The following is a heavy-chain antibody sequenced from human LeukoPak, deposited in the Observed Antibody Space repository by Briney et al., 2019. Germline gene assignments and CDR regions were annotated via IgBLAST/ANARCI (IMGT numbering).Heavy chain of an antibody. CDR2: IHPGDSDT. V-gene: IGHV5-51*01. Sequence: GESLKISCKGSGYSFTSYWIGWVRQMPGKGLEWMGIIHPGDSDTRYSPSFQGQVTISADKSISTAYLQWSSLKASDTAIYYCARPYYDSSGYTRYYFDYWGQGTLVTVSS. D-gene: IGHD3-22*01. J-gene: IGHJ4*02. CDR3: ARPYYDSSGYTRYYFDY. CDR1: GYSFTSYW.